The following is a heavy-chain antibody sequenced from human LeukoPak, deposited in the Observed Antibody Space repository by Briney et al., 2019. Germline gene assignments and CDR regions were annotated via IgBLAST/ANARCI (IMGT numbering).Heavy chain of an antibody. J-gene: IGHJ3*02. D-gene: IGHD3-9*01. CDR1: GFTFSSYG. V-gene: IGHV3-30*02. Sequence: QSGGSLRLSCAASGFTFSSYGMHWVRQAPGKGLEWVAFIRNDGSNKYYADSVKGRFTISRDNSKNTLYLQMSSLSPEDTGVYYCAKGPNYDILTGWRKTHNAFDIWGQGTMVTVSS. CDR3: AKGPNYDILTGWRKTHNAFDI. CDR2: IRNDGSNK.